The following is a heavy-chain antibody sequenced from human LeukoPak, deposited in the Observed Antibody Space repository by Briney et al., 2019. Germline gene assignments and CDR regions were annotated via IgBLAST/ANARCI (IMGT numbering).Heavy chain of an antibody. J-gene: IGHJ3*02. Sequence: QTGGSLRLSCAASGFTFSSYAMSWVRQAPGKGLEWVSAISGSGGSTYYADSVKGRFTTSRDNSKNTLYLQMNSLRAEDTAVYYCARDLAYSNYDIAFDIWGQGTMVTVSS. V-gene: IGHV3-23*01. CDR2: ISGSGGST. CDR3: ARDLAYSNYDIAFDI. CDR1: GFTFSSYA. D-gene: IGHD4-11*01.